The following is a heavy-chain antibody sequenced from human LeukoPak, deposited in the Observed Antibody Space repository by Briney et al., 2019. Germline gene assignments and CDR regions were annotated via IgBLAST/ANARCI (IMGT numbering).Heavy chain of an antibody. Sequence: PGGSLRLSCAASRCTFDDYGMSWVRQAPGKGLEWVSGINWNGGSTGYADSVKGRFTISRDNAKNSLYLQMNSLRAEDTALYYCARVRWARYYYYYMDVWGKGTTVTVSS. CDR2: INWNGGST. V-gene: IGHV3-20*04. CDR3: ARVRWARYYYYYMDV. D-gene: IGHD5-12*01. J-gene: IGHJ6*03. CDR1: RCTFDDYG.